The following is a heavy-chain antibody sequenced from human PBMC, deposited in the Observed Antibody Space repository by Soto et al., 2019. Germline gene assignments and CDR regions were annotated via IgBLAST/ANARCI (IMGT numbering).Heavy chain of an antibody. CDR2: INHSGST. V-gene: IGHV4-34*01. D-gene: IGHD2-15*01. CDR1: GGSFSGYY. Sequence: SETLSLTCAVYGGSFSGYYWSWIRQPPGKGLEWIGEINHSGSTNYNPSLKSRVTISVDTSKNQFSLKLSSVTAADTAVYYCARGLVVDANPCYQFDYRGQRPLVTVS. J-gene: IGHJ4*02. CDR3: ARGLVVDANPCYQFDY.